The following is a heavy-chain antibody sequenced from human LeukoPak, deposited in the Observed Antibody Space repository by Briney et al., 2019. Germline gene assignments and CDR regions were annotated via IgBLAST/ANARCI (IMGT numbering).Heavy chain of an antibody. V-gene: IGHV4-34*01. CDR2: INHSGST. Sequence: SETLSLTCAVYGGSFSGYYWSWIRQPPGKGLEWIGEINHSGSTNYNPSLKSRVTISVDTSKNQFSLKLSSVTAADTAVYYCARGGYDYVWGSYTYPSHPLDYWGQGTLVTVSS. CDR1: GGSFSGYY. CDR3: ARGGYDYVWGSYTYPSHPLDY. D-gene: IGHD3-16*01. J-gene: IGHJ4*02.